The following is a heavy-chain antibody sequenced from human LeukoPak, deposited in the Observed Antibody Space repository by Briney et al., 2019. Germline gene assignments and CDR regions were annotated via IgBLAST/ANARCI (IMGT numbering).Heavy chain of an antibody. CDR1: GGSFSGYY. J-gene: IGHJ6*03. Sequence: SETLSLTCAVYGGSFSGYYWSWIRQPPGKGLEWIGEINHSGSTNYNPSLESRVTISVDTSKNQFSLKLSSVTAADTAVYYCARGNPTYYYGRTPTYYMDVWGKGTTVTVSS. D-gene: IGHD3-10*01. CDR2: INHSGST. CDR3: ARGNPTYYYGRTPTYYMDV. V-gene: IGHV4-34*01.